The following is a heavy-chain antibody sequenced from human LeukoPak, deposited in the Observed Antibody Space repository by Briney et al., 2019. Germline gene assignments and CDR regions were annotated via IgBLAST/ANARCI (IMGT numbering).Heavy chain of an antibody. Sequence: GGSLRLSCAASGFTFSSYAMSWVRQAPGKGLEWVPAISGSGGSTYYADSVKGRFTISRDNSKNTLYLQMNSLRAEDTAVYYCAKDSDSGSYLNWFDPWGQGTLVTVSS. V-gene: IGHV3-23*01. J-gene: IGHJ5*02. CDR2: ISGSGGST. D-gene: IGHD1-26*01. CDR1: GFTFSSYA. CDR3: AKDSDSGSYLNWFDP.